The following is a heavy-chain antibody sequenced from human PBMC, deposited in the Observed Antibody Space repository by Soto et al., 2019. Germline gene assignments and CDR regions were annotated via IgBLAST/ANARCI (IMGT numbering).Heavy chain of an antibody. J-gene: IGHJ4*02. CDR2: IRSKVNSYAT. CDR1: GFSFSGST. Sequence: GGSLRLSCAVSGFSFSGSTMHWVRQAPGKGQEWVGRIRSKVNSYATEYFASVKGRFTISRDDSENTAFLQMNSLRTEDTAVYYCTRHPDLGYCSATSCYEFGYWGQGALVTVSS. CDR3: TRHPDLGYCSATSCYEFGY. V-gene: IGHV3-73*01. D-gene: IGHD2-2*01.